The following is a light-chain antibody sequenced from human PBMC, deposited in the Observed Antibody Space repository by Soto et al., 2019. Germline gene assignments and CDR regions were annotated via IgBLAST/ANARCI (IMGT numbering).Light chain of an antibody. CDR3: QQYNNWPPVYT. CDR1: QSISTK. Sequence: EIVLTQSPATLSVSPGERATLSCRASQSISTKLAWYQQKPGQAPRLLIYDASTRATGIPAWFSGSGSGTEFTLIISSLQSEDFAVYYCQQYNNWPPVYTFGQGTKLEI. V-gene: IGKV3D-15*01. J-gene: IGKJ2*01. CDR2: DAS.